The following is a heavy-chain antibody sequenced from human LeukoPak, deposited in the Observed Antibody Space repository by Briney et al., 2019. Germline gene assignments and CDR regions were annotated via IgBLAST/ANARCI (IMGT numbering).Heavy chain of an antibody. Sequence: GGSLRLSCAASGFTFSSYSMNWVRQAPRKGLEWVSSISSSSSYIYYADSVEGRFTISRDNAKNSLYLQMNSLRAEDTALYYCARDEFDAFDIWGQGTMVTVSS. CDR1: GFTFSSYS. CDR2: ISSSSSYI. CDR3: ARDEFDAFDI. J-gene: IGHJ3*02. D-gene: IGHD3-10*01. V-gene: IGHV3-21*04.